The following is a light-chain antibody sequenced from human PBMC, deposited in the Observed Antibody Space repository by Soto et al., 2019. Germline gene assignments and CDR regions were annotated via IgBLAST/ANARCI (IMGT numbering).Light chain of an antibody. Sequence: QSALTQPRSVSGSPGQSVTISCTGTSSDVGGYNYVSWYQQHPGKAPKLMIYDVSKRPSGVPDRFSGSKSGNTASLTISGLQAEDEADYYCCSYAGRYTRFGGGTKVTVL. CDR1: SSDVGGYNY. CDR3: CSYAGRYTR. V-gene: IGLV2-11*01. CDR2: DVS. J-gene: IGLJ2*01.